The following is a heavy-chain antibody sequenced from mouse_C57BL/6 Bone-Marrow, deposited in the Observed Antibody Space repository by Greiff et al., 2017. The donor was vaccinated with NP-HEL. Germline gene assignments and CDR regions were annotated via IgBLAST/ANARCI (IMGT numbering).Heavy chain of an antibody. V-gene: IGHV7-3*01. CDR2: IRNKANGYTT. CDR3: AKYRRYFDV. CDR1: GFTFTDYY. Sequence: VQLKESGGGLVQPGGSLSLSCAASGFTFTDYYMSWVRQPPGKALEWLGFIRNKANGYTTEYSASVKGRFTISRDNSQSILYLQMDALRAEDSATYYCAKYRRYFDVWGTGTTVTVSS. J-gene: IGHJ1*03.